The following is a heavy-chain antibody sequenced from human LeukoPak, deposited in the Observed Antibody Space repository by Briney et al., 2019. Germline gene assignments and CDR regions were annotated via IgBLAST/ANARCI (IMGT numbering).Heavy chain of an antibody. CDR1: GGSLSSYF. CDR2: IYHSGSS. J-gene: IGHJ5*02. D-gene: IGHD5-24*01. CDR3: ARGNGYSGWFDP. Sequence: SETLSLTCTVSGGSLSSYFWSWIRQPPGKGLEWIGYIYHSGSSFYNPSLKSRVTISIDTSKSQFSLKLRSVTAADTAVYYCARGNGYSGWFDPWGQGTLVTVSS. V-gene: IGHV4-59*01.